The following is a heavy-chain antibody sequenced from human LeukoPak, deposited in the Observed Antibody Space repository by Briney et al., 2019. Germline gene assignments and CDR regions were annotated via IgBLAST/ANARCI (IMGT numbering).Heavy chain of an antibody. D-gene: IGHD6-19*01. J-gene: IGHJ4*02. V-gene: IGHV3-48*03. CDR1: GFSFSSYE. CDR3: VSESHSDWYVVYFDY. Sequence: GGSLRLFCAASGFSFSSYEMNWVXXAXGXGLEXISYITSSGATKYSADSVKGRFTISRDNAKNSLYLQMTSLRVEDTAFYYCVSESHSDWYVVYFDYWCRGSLVTVSS. CDR2: ITSSGATK.